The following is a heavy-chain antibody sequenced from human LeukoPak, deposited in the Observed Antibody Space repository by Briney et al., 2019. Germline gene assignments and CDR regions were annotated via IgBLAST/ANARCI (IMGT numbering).Heavy chain of an antibody. J-gene: IGHJ4*01. CDR2: INSDGTST. CDR1: GFIFSNYW. CDR3: VRVYGGY. V-gene: IGHV3-74*03. D-gene: IGHD4-23*01. Sequence: GGSLRLSCVASGFIFSNYWMHWVRQIPGKGLVWVARINSDGTSTTYADSVKGRFTIFRDNAKDTLYLQMSGLRAEDTAIYRCVRVYGGYWGHGTLVTVSS.